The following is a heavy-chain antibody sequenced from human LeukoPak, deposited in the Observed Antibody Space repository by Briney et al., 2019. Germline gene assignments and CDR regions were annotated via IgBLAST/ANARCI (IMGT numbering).Heavy chain of an antibody. Sequence: AGGSLRLSCAASGFTFSNYWMHWGRQAPGKGLEWVANIKQDGSEKYYVDSVKGRFTIYRDNAKNSLYLQMTSLRAEDTAVYYCARDPSRPSSSSWLDYWGQGTPVTVSS. J-gene: IGHJ4*02. D-gene: IGHD6-13*01. CDR3: ARDPSRPSSSSWLDY. CDR1: GFTFSNYW. CDR2: IKQDGSEK. V-gene: IGHV3-7*05.